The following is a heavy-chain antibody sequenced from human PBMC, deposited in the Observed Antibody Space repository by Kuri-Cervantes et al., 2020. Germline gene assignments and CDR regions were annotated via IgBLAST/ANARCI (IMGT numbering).Heavy chain of an antibody. D-gene: IGHD6-13*01. J-gene: IGHJ5*02. CDR2: IKQDGSEK. CDR3: GLGAAAGLYWFDP. CDR1: GFTFSNAW. Sequence: GESLKISGAASGFTFSNAWMSWVRQAPGKGLEWVANIKQDGSEKYYVDSVKGRFTISRDNAKNSLYLQMNSLRAEDTAVYYCGLGAAAGLYWFDPWGQGTLVTVSS. V-gene: IGHV3-7*03.